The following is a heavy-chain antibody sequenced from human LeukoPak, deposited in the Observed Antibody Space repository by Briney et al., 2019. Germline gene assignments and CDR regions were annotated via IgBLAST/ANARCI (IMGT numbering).Heavy chain of an antibody. CDR3: ARDLYDSSGPGRFDY. CDR2: IKQDGSEK. J-gene: IGHJ4*02. Sequence: GGSLRLSCAASGFTFSSYWMSWVRQAPGKGLEWVANIKQDGSEKYYVDSVKGRFTISRDNAKNSLYLQMNSLRAEDTAVYYCARDLYDSSGPGRFDYWGQGTLVTVPS. D-gene: IGHD3-22*01. CDR1: GFTFSSYW. V-gene: IGHV3-7*01.